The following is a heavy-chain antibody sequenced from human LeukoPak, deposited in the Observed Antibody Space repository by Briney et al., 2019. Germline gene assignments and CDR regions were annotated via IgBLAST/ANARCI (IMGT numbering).Heavy chain of an antibody. CDR3: ARDRHTGTPSSYYYYYMDV. J-gene: IGHJ6*03. D-gene: IGHD2-8*02. Sequence: GGSLRLSCAASGFTFSSYGMHWVRQAPGKGLEWVAFIRYDGSNKYYADSVKGRFTISRDNSKNTLYLQMNSLRAEDTAVYYCARDRHTGTPSSYYYYYMDVWGKGTTVTVSS. V-gene: IGHV3-30*02. CDR1: GFTFSSYG. CDR2: IRYDGSNK.